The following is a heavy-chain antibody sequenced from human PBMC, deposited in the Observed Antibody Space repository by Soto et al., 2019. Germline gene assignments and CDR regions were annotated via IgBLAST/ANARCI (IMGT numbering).Heavy chain of an antibody. CDR3: ASSPVTGIYYAMDV. Sequence: TLSLTCTVSGGSISSGGYYWSWIRQHPGKGLEWIGNIYYTGSTHYDPSLKSRITISLDTSKNQISLKLSSVTAADTAVYYCASSPVTGIYYAMDVWGQGTTVTVSS. CDR1: GGSISSGGYY. CDR2: IYYTGST. D-gene: IGHD6-19*01. V-gene: IGHV4-31*03. J-gene: IGHJ6*02.